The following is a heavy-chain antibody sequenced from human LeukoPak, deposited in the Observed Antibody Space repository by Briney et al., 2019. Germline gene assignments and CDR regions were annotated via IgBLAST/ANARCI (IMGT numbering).Heavy chain of an antibody. J-gene: IGHJ4*02. CDR3: ARETTGTNDY. V-gene: IGHV4-38-2*02. D-gene: IGHD1-1*01. Sequence: TSETLSLTCTVSGYSISSGYYWGWIRQPPGKGLEWIGSIYYSGSTYYNPSLKSRVTISVDTSKNQFSLKLSSVTAADTAVYYCARETTGTNDYWGQGTLVTVSS. CDR1: GYSISSGYY. CDR2: IYYSGST.